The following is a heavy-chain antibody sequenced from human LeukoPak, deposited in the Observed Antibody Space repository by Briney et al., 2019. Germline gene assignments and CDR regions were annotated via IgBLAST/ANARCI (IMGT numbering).Heavy chain of an antibody. CDR2: IIPIFGTA. CDR1: GGTFSSYA. D-gene: IGHD6-19*01. V-gene: IGHV1-69*06. J-gene: IGHJ4*02. Sequence: SVKVSCKASGGTFSSYAISWVRQAPGQGLEWMGGIIPIFGTANYAQKFQGRVTITADKSTSTAYMELSSLRSEDTAVYYCARAGGWYRNGFFDYWGQGTLVTVSS. CDR3: ARAGGWYRNGFFDY.